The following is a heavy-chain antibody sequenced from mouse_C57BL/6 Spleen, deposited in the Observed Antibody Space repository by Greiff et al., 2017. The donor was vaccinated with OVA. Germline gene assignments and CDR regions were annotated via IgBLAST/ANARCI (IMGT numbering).Heavy chain of an antibody. V-gene: IGHV5-9*01. CDR1: GFTFSSYT. Sequence: EVKLVESGGGLVKPGGSLKLSCAASGFTFSSYTMSWVRQTPGKRLEWVATISGGGGNTYYPDSVKGRFTISRDNAKNTLYLQMSSLRSEDTALYYCARAQTAKDTFAYWGQGTLVTVSA. CDR2: ISGGGGNT. CDR3: ARAQTAKDTFAY. J-gene: IGHJ3*01. D-gene: IGHD3-2*02.